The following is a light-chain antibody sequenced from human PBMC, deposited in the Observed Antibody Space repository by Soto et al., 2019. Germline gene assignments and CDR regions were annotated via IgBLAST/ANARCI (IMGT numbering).Light chain of an antibody. Sequence: QSVLTQPASVSGSPGQSITISCTGTSSDVGGYNLVSWYQQHPGKAPKVMIYEGSKRPSGVSNRFSGSKSGNTASLTISGLQAEDEADYYRCSYAGSSTYVFGTGTKSPX. V-gene: IGLV2-23*01. J-gene: IGLJ1*01. CDR1: SSDVGGYNL. CDR3: CSYAGSSTYV. CDR2: EGS.